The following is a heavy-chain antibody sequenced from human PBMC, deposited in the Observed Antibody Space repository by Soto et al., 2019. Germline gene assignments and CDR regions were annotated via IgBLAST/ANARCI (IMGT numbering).Heavy chain of an antibody. J-gene: IGHJ2*01. CDR2: ISADNGNT. CDR1: GYTFTSYA. CDR3: ARADYDILTGYSSYWYFDL. D-gene: IGHD3-9*01. V-gene: IGHV1-18*01. Sequence: ASVKVSCKASGYTFTSYAMHWVRQAPGQRLEWMGWISADNGNTNYAQKLQGRVTMTTDTSTSTAYMELRSLRSDDTAVYYCARADYDILTGYSSYWYFDLWGRGTLVTVSS.